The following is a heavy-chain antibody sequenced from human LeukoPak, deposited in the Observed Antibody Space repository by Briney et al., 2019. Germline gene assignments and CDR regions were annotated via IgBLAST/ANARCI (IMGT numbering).Heavy chain of an antibody. CDR3: ARDGPYYYDSSGYYVPFDY. CDR1: GFTFSSYS. CDR2: ISSSSSYI. J-gene: IGHJ4*02. V-gene: IGHV3-21*01. Sequence: GGSLRLSCAASGFTFSSYSMNWVRQAPGKGLEWVSSISSSSSYIYYADSVKGRFTISRDNAKNSLYLQMNSLGAEDTAVYYCARDGPYYYDSSGYYVPFDYWGQGTLVTVSS. D-gene: IGHD3-22*01.